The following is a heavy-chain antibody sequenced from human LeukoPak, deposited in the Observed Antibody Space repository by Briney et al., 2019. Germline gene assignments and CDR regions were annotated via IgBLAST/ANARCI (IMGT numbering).Heavy chain of an antibody. CDR3: AKRERWLQFAGHGFDV. V-gene: IGHV3-23*01. CDR1: GFTFSSYA. CDR2: ISGSGGST. D-gene: IGHD5-24*01. J-gene: IGHJ3*01. Sequence: GGSLRLSCAASGFTFSSYAMSWVRQAPGKGLEWVSAISGSGGSTYYADSVKGRFTISRDNSKNTLYLQMNSLRAEDTAVYYCAKRERWLQFAGHGFDVWGQGTMVTVSS.